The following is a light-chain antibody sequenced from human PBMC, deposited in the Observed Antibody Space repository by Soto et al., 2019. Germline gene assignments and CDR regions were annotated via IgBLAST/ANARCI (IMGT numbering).Light chain of an antibody. V-gene: IGKV1-8*01. CDR3: QQYYTYPLA. CDR1: RPISTY. Sequence: IRMTQSPSSISAFTGDRVTITCRTSRPISTYLAWYQQKPGKTPTLLMYAASTLQSGVPSRFSGSGSGTDFTLTISCLQSEDFATYYCQQYYTYPLAFGQGTNIEIK. CDR2: AAS. J-gene: IGKJ1*01.